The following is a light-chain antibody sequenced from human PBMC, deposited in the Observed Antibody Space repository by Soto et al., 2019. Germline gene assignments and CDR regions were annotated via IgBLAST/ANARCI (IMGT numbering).Light chain of an antibody. CDR2: AAS. V-gene: IGKV1-8*01. CDR1: QGISSY. Sequence: AIRMTQSPSSFSASTGDRVTITCRASQGISSYLAWYQQKPGKAPKLLIYAASTLQRGVPSRFSGSGSGTDFPLTISCLQSEDFATYYCQLYYSYPPPFGQGTKLEIK. CDR3: QLYYSYPPP. J-gene: IGKJ2*01.